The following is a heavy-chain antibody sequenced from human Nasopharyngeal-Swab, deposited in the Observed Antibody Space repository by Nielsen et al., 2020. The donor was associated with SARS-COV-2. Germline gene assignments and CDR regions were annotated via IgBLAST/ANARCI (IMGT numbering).Heavy chain of an antibody. CDR3: ARDIGGEYGY. J-gene: IGHJ4*02. V-gene: IGHV3-74*01. Sequence: SLKISCAGCGSTFGRIWMHSFRHVPGNVLVWISRIDTDGSVTDYADSVKGRFTISRDNAKNTLYLHMNSLRGEDTAVYYCARDIGGEYGYWGQGNLVTVS. D-gene: IGHD4-23*01. CDR2: IDTDGSVT. CDR1: GSTFGRIW.